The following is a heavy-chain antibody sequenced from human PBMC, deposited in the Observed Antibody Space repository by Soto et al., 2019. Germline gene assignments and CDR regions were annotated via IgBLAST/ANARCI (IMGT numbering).Heavy chain of an antibody. CDR3: AKTNNDYYFDY. CDR2: ISGSASTI. J-gene: IGHJ4*02. V-gene: IGHV3-23*01. D-gene: IGHD2-21*02. Sequence: HPGGSLRLSCAASGFTFSTYAMRWVRQAPGKGLEWVAAISGSASTIYYADSVKGRFTISRDNSRSTLYLQMNSLIAEDTARYYCAKTNNDYYFDYWGQGALVTVSS. CDR1: GFTFSTYA.